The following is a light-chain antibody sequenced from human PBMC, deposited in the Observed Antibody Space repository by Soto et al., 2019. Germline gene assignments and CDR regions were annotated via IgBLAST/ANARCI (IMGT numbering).Light chain of an antibody. CDR1: QSVSSNY. CDR3: QQYGGSMT. V-gene: IGKV3-20*01. Sequence: EIVLTQSPGPPSLSPGEKASLSRRASQSVSSNYLAWYQQKPGRAPRLLIYGASSRDTGIPDRFSGSGSGTDFTLTISRLEPEDFAVYYCQQYGGSMTFGQGTKVDIK. CDR2: GAS. J-gene: IGKJ1*01.